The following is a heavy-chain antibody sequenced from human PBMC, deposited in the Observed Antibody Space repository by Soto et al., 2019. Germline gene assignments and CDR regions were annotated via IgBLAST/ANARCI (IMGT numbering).Heavy chain of an antibody. CDR2: IYYSGYT. J-gene: IGHJ4*02. Sequence: SETLSLTCTVSGDSIRSYYWSWIRQPPGKGLEWIGYIYYSGYTSYNPSLKSRVTISVDTSKNQFSLKLNSVTAADTAVYYCARCFAGTYQSSPEEQYYFDSWGQGTLVTVSS. CDR3: ARCFAGTYQSSPEEQYYFDS. D-gene: IGHD1-26*01. V-gene: IGHV4-59*01. CDR1: GDSIRSYY.